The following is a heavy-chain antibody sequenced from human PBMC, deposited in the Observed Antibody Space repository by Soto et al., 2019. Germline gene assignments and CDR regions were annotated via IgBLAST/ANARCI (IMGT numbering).Heavy chain of an antibody. CDR1: GGSISSYY. CDR3: ARDPPPVVI. V-gene: IGHV4-59*01. D-gene: IGHD3-16*01. J-gene: IGHJ3*02. Sequence: QVQLQESGPGLVKPSETLSLTCTVSGGSISSYYWSWIRQPPGKGLEWIGYIYYSGSTNYNPSLKSRVTISVDTSKNQFSLKLSSVTAADTAVYYCARDPPPVVIWGQGTMVTVSS. CDR2: IYYSGST.